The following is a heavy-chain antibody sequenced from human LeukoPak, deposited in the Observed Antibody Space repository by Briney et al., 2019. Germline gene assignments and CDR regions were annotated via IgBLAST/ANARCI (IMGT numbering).Heavy chain of an antibody. D-gene: IGHD5-12*01. CDR1: GYTFTCYG. J-gene: IGHJ4*02. Sequence: GASVKVSCKASGYTFTCYGICWVRQAPGQTLEWMGWSNAANDNTNYSQDFQGRGTIIRDTSASTAYMDLSSLRSDDTAVYFCASVEMATIGFEHWGQGTLVTVSS. CDR3: ASVEMATIGFEH. CDR2: SNAANDNT. V-gene: IGHV1-3*02.